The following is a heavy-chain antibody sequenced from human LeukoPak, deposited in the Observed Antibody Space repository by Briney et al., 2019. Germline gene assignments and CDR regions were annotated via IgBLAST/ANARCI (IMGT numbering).Heavy chain of an antibody. D-gene: IGHD3-9*01. J-gene: IGHJ6*02. Sequence: GGSLRLSCAASGFIFSSYAMSWVRQAPGKGLEWVSAISGSGGSTYYADSVKGRFTISRDNSKNTLYLQMNSLRAEDTAVYCCARDHYDILTGYVIYYGMDVWGQGTTVTVSS. V-gene: IGHV3-23*01. CDR2: ISGSGGST. CDR1: GFIFSSYA. CDR3: ARDHYDILTGYVIYYGMDV.